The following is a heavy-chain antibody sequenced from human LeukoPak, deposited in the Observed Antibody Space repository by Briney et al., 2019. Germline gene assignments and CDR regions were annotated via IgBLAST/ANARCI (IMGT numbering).Heavy chain of an antibody. V-gene: IGHV5-51*01. Sequence: GESLKISCKGSGYSFTSYWIGWVRQMPGKGLEWMGIIYPGDSDTRYSPSFQGQVTFSADKSISTASLQWSSLKASDTAMYYCARLIVEMATISLIDYWGQGTLVTVSS. CDR3: ARLIVEMATISLIDY. J-gene: IGHJ4*02. D-gene: IGHD5-24*01. CDR1: GYSFTSYW. CDR2: IYPGDSDT.